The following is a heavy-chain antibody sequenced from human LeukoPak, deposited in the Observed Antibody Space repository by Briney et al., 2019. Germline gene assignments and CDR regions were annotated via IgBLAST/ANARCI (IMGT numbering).Heavy chain of an antibody. CDR2: MNPNSNNT. D-gene: IGHD3-10*01. J-gene: IGHJ5*02. Sequence: ASVKVSCKASGYAFTSYDINWVRQATGQGLEWMGWMNPNSNNTGYAQKFQGRVTMTRNTSISTAYMELSSLRSEDTAVYYCARDIDKITTVRGIIIARPFNWFDPWGQGTLVTVSS. CDR1: GYAFTSYD. CDR3: ARDIDKITTVRGIIIARPFNWFDP. V-gene: IGHV1-8*01.